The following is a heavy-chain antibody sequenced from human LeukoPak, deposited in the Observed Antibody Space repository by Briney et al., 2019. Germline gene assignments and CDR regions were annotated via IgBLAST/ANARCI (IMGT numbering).Heavy chain of an antibody. J-gene: IGHJ4*02. Sequence: PGGSLRLSCAASGFTFNIYTIDWVRQAPGKGLEWVSSITSSSDYIYYADSVKGRFTISRDNAKNSLSLQMNSLRAEDTAVYYCARDNFYWGQGTLVTASS. V-gene: IGHV3-21*01. CDR1: GFTFNIYT. D-gene: IGHD3-3*01. CDR2: ITSSSDYI. CDR3: ARDNFY.